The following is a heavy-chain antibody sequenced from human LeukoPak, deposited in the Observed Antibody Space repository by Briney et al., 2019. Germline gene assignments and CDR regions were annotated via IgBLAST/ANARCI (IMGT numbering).Heavy chain of an antibody. Sequence: GRSLRLSCAASGFTVSINYMSWVRQAPGRGLEGVSVIYSGGSTYYADSVKGRFTISRDNTKNTLYLQMNRLRAEDTAVYYCARRSYYGSGSYFYFDYWGQGTLVTVSS. D-gene: IGHD3-10*01. J-gene: IGHJ4*02. CDR1: GFTVSINY. CDR2: IYSGGST. V-gene: IGHV3-66*04. CDR3: ARRSYYGSGSYFYFDY.